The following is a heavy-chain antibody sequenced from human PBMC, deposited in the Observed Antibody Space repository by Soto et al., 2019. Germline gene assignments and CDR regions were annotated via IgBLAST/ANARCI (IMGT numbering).Heavy chain of an antibody. CDR2: VSNSGSST. Sequence: VSLRLSCAASGFTFRDYAMSWVRQAPGRGLEWVSGVSNSGSSTYYADSVKGRFTISRDNSKNTLYLQMNSLRAEDTAVYYCAKHSRETTTCCGEDWGQGTRVTSPQ. D-gene: IGHD2-2*01. V-gene: IGHV3-23*01. J-gene: IGHJ4*02. CDR3: AKHSRETTTCCGED. CDR1: GFTFRDYA.